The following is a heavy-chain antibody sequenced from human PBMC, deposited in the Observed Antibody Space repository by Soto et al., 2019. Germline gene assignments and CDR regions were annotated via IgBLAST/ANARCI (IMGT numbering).Heavy chain of an antibody. CDR1: GYTFTSYD. J-gene: IGHJ6*02. CDR3: ARVSRAACSGGSCYTYGMDV. CDR2: MNPNSGNT. D-gene: IGHD2-15*01. V-gene: IGHV1-8*01. Sequence: QVQLVQSGAEVKKPGASVKVSCKASGYTFTSYDINWVRQATGQGLEWMGWMNPNSGNTGYAQKFQGRVTMTRNTSISTAYMELSSLRSEETAVYYCARVSRAACSGGSCYTYGMDVWGQGTTVTVSS.